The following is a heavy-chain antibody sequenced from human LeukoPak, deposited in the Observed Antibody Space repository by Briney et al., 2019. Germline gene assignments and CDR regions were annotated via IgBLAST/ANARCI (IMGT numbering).Heavy chain of an antibody. V-gene: IGHV3-48*03. CDR1: GFTFSSYE. D-gene: IGHD3-22*01. Sequence: GGSLRLSCAASGFTFSSYEMNWVRQAPGKGLDWVSYISSSGSTIYYADSVKGRFTISRDNAKNSLYLQMNSLRAEDTAVYYCAVDSSGHFDYWGQGTLVTVSS. CDR3: AVDSSGHFDY. J-gene: IGHJ4*02. CDR2: ISSSGSTI.